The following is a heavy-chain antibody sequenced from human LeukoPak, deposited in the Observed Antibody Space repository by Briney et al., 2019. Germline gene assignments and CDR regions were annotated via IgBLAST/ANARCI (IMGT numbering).Heavy chain of an antibody. J-gene: IGHJ5*02. CDR3: ARTAYSSSSNWFDP. CDR2: INHSGST. D-gene: IGHD6-6*01. V-gene: IGHV4-34*01. CDR1: GGSFSGYY. Sequence: SETLSLTCAVYGGSFSGYYWSWIRQPPGKGLEWIGEINHSGSTNYNPPLKSRVTISVDTSKNQFSLKLSSVTAADTAVYYCARTAYSSSSNWFDPWGQGTLVTVSS.